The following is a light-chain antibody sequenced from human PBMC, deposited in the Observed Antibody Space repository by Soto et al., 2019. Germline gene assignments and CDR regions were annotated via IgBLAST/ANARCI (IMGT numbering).Light chain of an antibody. CDR1: QSVRNSH. Sequence: EIVLTQSPGTLSLSPGERATLSCRASQSVRNSHLAWYQQRPGQAPRLVIYGASTRATGIPARFSGGGSGTEFTLTISSLQSEDFAVYYCQQYNSWPPITFGQGTRLEIK. V-gene: IGKV3-15*01. CDR2: GAS. J-gene: IGKJ5*01. CDR3: QQYNSWPPIT.